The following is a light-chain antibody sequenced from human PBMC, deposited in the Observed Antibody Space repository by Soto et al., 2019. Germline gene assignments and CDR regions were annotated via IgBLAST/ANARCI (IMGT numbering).Light chain of an antibody. CDR1: QDIGNF. Sequence: IQMTQPPSSLSAIVGDRVTITCRASQDIGNFLAWYQQKPGKVPKLLIYAASTLQSGVPSRFSGSGSGTDFTLTISSLQPEDVATYYCQKCKVAPFTFGGGTNVDIK. CDR2: AAS. CDR3: QKCKVAPFT. V-gene: IGKV1-27*01. J-gene: IGKJ4*01.